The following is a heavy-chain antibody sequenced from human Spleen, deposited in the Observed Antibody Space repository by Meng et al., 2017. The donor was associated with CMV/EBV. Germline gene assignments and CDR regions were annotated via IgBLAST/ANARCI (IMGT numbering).Heavy chain of an antibody. Sequence: LTRAVCGGSISSSNLWTLVRQVPGKGLEWIGSIYYSGSTSYNPSLKSRVTISVDTSKNQFSLKLNSVTAADTAVYYCGMGIPIEFDSWGQGTLVTVSS. V-gene: IGHV4-4*02. CDR2: IYYSGST. CDR3: GMGIPIEFDS. CDR1: GGSISSSNL. J-gene: IGHJ4*02. D-gene: IGHD7-27*01.